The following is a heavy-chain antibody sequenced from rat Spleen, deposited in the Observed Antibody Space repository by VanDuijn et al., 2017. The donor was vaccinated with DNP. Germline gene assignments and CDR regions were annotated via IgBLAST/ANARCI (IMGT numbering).Heavy chain of an antibody. J-gene: IGHJ3*01. CDR2: ITYDGGST. V-gene: IGHV5-20*01. CDR1: GFTFSDYY. D-gene: IGHD2-1*01. CDR3: ATQGFGTYHVDWFAY. Sequence: EVQLVESGGGLVQPGRSLKLSCAASGFTFSDYYMAWVRQAPTKGLEWVAYITYDGGSTYYRDSVKGRFTISRDIAKTTLYLQMDSLRPEDTATYYCATQGFGTYHVDWFAYWGQGTLVTVSS.